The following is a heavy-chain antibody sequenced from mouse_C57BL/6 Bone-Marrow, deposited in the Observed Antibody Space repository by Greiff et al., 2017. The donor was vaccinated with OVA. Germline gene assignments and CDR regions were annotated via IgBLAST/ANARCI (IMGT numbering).Heavy chain of an antibody. J-gene: IGHJ1*03. CDR3: TRLLPWYFDV. Sequence: EVKLMESGAELVRPGASVKLSCTASGFNIKDDYMHWVKQRPEQGLEWIGWIDPENGDTEYASKFQGKATITADTSSNTAYLQLSSLTSEDTAVYYCTRLLPWYFDVWGTGTTVTVSS. V-gene: IGHV14-4*01. CDR1: GFNIKDDY. D-gene: IGHD1-1*01. CDR2: IDPENGDT.